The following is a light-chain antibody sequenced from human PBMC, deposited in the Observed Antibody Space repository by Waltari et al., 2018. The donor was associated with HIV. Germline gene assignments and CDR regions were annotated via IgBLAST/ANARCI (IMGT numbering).Light chain of an antibody. J-gene: IGKJ2*01. V-gene: IGKV1-39*01. CDR3: QQGFSTPLYT. CDR2: ATS. Sequence: DIQMSQSPSSLSASVGERVTITCRASQSISTLLHWYQQKPGKAPQLRIYATSRLLSGVPSRCRCSGSGTEFTLTITNLQPEYFATYYCQQGFSTPLYTSGQGT. CDR1: QSISTL.